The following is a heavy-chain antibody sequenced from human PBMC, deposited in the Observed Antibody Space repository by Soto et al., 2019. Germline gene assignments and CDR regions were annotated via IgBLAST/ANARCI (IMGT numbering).Heavy chain of an antibody. D-gene: IGHD3-16*01. J-gene: IGHJ4*02. V-gene: IGHV4-34*01. CDR3: ARVGKGTWGSYDC. Sequence: QVQLQQWGAGLLKPSETLSLTCAVYGESFSGYYWSWIRQPPGKGLEWIGEINNSGRTNYNPSLKSRFTISVDTSKNQFSLRFSSVTAADTAVYYCARVGKGTWGSYDCWGQGTLVTVSS. CDR1: GESFSGYY. CDR2: INNSGRT.